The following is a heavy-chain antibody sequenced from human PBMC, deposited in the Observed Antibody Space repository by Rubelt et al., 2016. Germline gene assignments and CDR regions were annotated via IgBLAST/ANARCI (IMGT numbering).Heavy chain of an antibody. J-gene: IGHJ4*02. CDR2: IYYSGST. CDR1: GGSISSSSYY. CDR3: ARGRFLEWLPPDY. Sequence: QLQLQESGPGLVKPSETLSLTCTVSGGSISSSSYYWGWIRQPPGKGLEWIGSIYYSGSTYYNPSLKCRVTISVDTSKNQFSRKLSSVTAADTAVYYCARGRFLEWLPPDYWGQGTLVTVSS. V-gene: IGHV4-39*01. D-gene: IGHD3-3*01.